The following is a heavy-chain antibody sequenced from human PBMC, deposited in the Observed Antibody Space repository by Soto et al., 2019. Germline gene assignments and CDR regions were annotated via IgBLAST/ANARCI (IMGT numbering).Heavy chain of an antibody. J-gene: IGHJ6*02. CDR2: INIYNGNT. CDR1: GYTFTSYG. V-gene: IGHV1-18*01. D-gene: IGHD3-10*01. Sequence: ASVKVSCKASGYTFTSYGISWVRQAPGQGPEWMGWINIYNGNTNYAQKIQGRVTMTTDTATSTAYMELRSLRSDDTAVYYCARDSPPLSITMVRGVKGYYYYYGMDVWG. CDR3: ARDSPPLSITMVRGVKGYYYYYGMDV.